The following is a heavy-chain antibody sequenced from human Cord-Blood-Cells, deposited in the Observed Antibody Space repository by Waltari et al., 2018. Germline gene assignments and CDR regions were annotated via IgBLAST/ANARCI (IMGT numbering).Heavy chain of an antibody. CDR3: AKQSTIVDAFDI. D-gene: IGHD3-3*01. Sequence: GVVQPGRSLRLSCAASGFTFSSYGMHWVRQAPGKGLEWVAVISYDGSNKYYADSVKGRFTISRDNSKNTLYLQMNSLRAEDTAVYYCAKQSTIVDAFDIWGQGTMVTVSS. CDR1: GFTFSSYG. V-gene: IGHV3-30*18. CDR2: ISYDGSNK. J-gene: IGHJ3*02.